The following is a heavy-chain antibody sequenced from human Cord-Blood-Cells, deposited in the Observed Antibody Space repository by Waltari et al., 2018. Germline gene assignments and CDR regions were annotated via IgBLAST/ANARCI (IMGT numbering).Heavy chain of an antibody. J-gene: IGHJ4*02. CDR2: IYWYDDK. CDR1: GFSISHSGVA. Sequence: QITLKESGPTLVKHTQTLTLTCTFSGFSISHSGVAARWIRQPPGKALECLALIYWYDDKRDSPSLKSRLTITKDTSKNHVVLTMTNMDPVDTATYYCAHTVGIAAAGTPFDYWGQGTLVTVSS. D-gene: IGHD6-13*01. CDR3: AHTVGIAAAGTPFDY. V-gene: IGHV2-5*01.